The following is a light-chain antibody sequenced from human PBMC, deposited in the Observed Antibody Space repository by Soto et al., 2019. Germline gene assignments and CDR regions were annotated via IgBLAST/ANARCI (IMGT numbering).Light chain of an antibody. CDR1: ENVDTN. Sequence: EIVMTQSPATLSVYPGEGATLSCRASENVDTNLAWYQHKPGQAPRLLIYGASTRAAGVPARFSGSGSGTEFTLTISSLESEDVAVYYCQQCHKWPRITFGQGTRLEI. V-gene: IGKV3-15*01. CDR3: QQCHKWPRIT. J-gene: IGKJ5*01. CDR2: GAS.